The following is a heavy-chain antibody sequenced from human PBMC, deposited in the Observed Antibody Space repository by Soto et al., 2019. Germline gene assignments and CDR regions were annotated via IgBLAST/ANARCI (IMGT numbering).Heavy chain of an antibody. CDR2: IGAAGDT. CDR1: GFTFSSYD. V-gene: IGHV3-13*01. D-gene: IGHD2-15*01. CDR3: ARALITGSPQSYGMDV. Sequence: GGSLRLSCAASGFTFSSYDMHWVRQATGKGLEWVSAIGAAGDTYYPGSVKGRFTISRENAKNSLYLQMNSLRAGDTAVYYCARALITGSPQSYGMDVWGQGTTVTVSS. J-gene: IGHJ6*02.